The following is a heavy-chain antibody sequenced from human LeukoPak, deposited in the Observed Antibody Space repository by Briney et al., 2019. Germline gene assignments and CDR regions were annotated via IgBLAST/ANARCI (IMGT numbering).Heavy chain of an antibody. D-gene: IGHD3-3*01. CDR3: AKSASITIFGVVILDY. CDR1: GFTFSSYA. CDR2: ISGSGGST. V-gene: IGHV3-23*01. Sequence: QPGGSLRLSCAASGFTFSSYAMSWVRQAPGKGLEWVSAISGSGGSTYYADSVKGRFTISRDNSKNTLYPQMNSLRAEDTAVYYCAKSASITIFGVVILDYWGQGTLVTVSS. J-gene: IGHJ4*02.